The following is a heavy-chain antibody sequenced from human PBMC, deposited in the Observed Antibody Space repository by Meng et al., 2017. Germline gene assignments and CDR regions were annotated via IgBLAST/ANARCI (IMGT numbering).Heavy chain of an antibody. J-gene: IGHJ4*02. CDR3: TWDDKAVSDY. CDR1: GFYFKNAW. CDR2: IKSNTDGGTA. D-gene: IGHD1-26*01. V-gene: IGHV3-15*02. Sequence: EVDLVESVGALVQPVGSLRLSCAASGFYFKNAWMSWVRQAPGKGLEWVGRIKSNTDGGTAQYAAPVTGRFTISRDDSKSTLYLQMSGLRVDDTGVYYCTWDDKAVSDYWGQGTLVTVSS.